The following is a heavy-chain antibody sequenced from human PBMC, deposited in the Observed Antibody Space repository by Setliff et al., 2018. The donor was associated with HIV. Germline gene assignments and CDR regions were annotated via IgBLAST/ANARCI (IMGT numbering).Heavy chain of an antibody. CDR3: ARDDSNYRQHGMDV. V-gene: IGHV3-48*03. CDR2: ISGSGSTI. CDR1: GFTFSSYE. Sequence: GGSLRLSCAASGFTFSSYEMNWVRQAPGKGLEWVSYISGSGSTIYYADSVKGRFTISRGNAKNSLYLQMNSLRAEDTAVYYCARDDSNYRQHGMDVWGQGTTVTVSS. D-gene: IGHD4-4*01. J-gene: IGHJ6*02.